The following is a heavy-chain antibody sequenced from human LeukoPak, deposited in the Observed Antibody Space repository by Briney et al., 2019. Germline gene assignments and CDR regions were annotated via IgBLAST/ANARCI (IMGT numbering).Heavy chain of an antibody. CDR2: ISSSSSTI. CDR1: GFTFSTYS. J-gene: IGHJ4*02. D-gene: IGHD1-1*01. V-gene: IGHV3-48*01. Sequence: TGGSLRLSCAASGFTFSTYSMTWVRQAPGKGLQWVSYISSSSSTIFYADSVKGRFTISRDNAKNSLYLQMNSLRAEDTAVYNCARDPTTGTTNDPTMGYWGQGTLVTVSS. CDR3: ARDPTTGTTNDPTMGY.